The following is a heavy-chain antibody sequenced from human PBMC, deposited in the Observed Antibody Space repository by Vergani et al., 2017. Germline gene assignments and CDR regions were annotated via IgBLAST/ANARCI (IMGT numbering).Heavy chain of an antibody. D-gene: IGHD2-2*01. CDR2: INAGNGNT. CDR3: ARDLGYCSSTSCCPGVLGFDY. CDR1: GYTFTSYA. V-gene: IGHV1-3*01. J-gene: IGHJ4*02. Sequence: QVQLVQSGAEVKKPGASVKVSCKASGYTFTSYAMHWVRQAPGQRLEWMGWINAGNGNTKYSQKFQGRVTITRDTSASTAYMELSSLRSEDTAVYYCARDLGYCSSTSCCPGVLGFDYWGQGTLVTVSS.